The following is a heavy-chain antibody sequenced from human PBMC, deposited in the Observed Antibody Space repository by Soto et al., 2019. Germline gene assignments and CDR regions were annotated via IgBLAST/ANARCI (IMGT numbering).Heavy chain of an antibody. V-gene: IGHV3-48*02. CDR1: GFTFSSYS. J-gene: IGHJ6*02. CDR2: ISSSSSTI. Sequence: PGGSLRLSCAASGFTFSSYSMNWVRQAPGKGLEWVSYISSSSSTIYYADTVKGRFTISRDNAKNSLYLQMNSLRDEDTAVYYCAREGQQLPYYYYYGMDVWGQGTTVTVSS. CDR3: AREGQQLPYYYYYGMDV. D-gene: IGHD6-13*01.